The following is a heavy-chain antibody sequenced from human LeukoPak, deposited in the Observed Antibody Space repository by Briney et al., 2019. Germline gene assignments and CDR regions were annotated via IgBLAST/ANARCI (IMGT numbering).Heavy chain of an antibody. Sequence: ASVKVSCKASGYTFTSYYMHWVRQAPGQGLEWMGIINLSGGSTSYAQKFQGRVTMTRDMSTSTVYMELSSLRSEDTAVYYCARGGGSGGYSGYDYEWTKYHFDYWGQGTLVTVSS. D-gene: IGHD5-12*01. CDR2: INLSGGST. CDR3: ARGGGSGGYSGYDYEWTKYHFDY. J-gene: IGHJ4*02. V-gene: IGHV1-46*01. CDR1: GYTFTSYY.